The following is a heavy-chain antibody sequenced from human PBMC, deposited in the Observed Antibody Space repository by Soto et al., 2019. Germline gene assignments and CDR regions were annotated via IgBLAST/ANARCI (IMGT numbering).Heavy chain of an antibody. Sequence: ASVTGSCTASGYTFINYYMHWVRQDTGQGFEWMGRISPKSGGTNYAQKFQGRVSLTWDTSLKTAYMELSSLMSEDTAVYYCARPPGYISDWYYFDLWGQGTQVTVSS. CDR2: ISPKSGGT. V-gene: IGHV1-2*02. CDR3: ARPPGYISDWYYFDL. J-gene: IGHJ4*02. D-gene: IGHD3-9*01. CDR1: GYTFINYY.